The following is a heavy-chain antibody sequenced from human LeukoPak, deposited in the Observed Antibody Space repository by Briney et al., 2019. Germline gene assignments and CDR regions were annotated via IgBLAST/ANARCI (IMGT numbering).Heavy chain of an antibody. CDR2: ISPSSSYM. J-gene: IGHJ4*02. CDR3: ARALDFYYDFWSGYMGGRGYFDY. V-gene: IGHV3-21*01. D-gene: IGHD3-3*01. Sequence: GGSLRLSCAASGFTFSDYTMNWVRQAPGKGLECVSSISPSSSYMYYADSVKGRFTISRDNTKNSLYLQMNSLRAEDTAVYYCARALDFYYDFWSGYMGGRGYFDYWGQETMVTVSS. CDR1: GFTFSDYT.